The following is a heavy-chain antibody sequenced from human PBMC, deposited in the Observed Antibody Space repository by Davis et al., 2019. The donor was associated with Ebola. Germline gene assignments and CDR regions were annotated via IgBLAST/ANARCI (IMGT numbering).Heavy chain of an antibody. CDR2: ISGSGGST. Sequence: GESLKISCAASGFTFSSYAMSWVRQAPGKGLEWVSAISGSGGSTYYADSVKGRFTISRDNSKNTLYLQMNSLRAEDTAVYYCAKDSLPAPNFWPWDYFDYWGQGTLVTVSS. CDR3: AKDSLPAPNFWPWDYFDY. CDR1: GFTFSSYA. V-gene: IGHV3-23*01. D-gene: IGHD3-3*01. J-gene: IGHJ4*02.